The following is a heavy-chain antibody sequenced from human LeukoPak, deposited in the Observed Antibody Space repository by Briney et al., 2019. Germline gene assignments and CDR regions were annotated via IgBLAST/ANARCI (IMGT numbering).Heavy chain of an antibody. D-gene: IGHD2-15*01. Sequence: GGSLRLSCAASGFTFNNYAMHWVRQAPGKGLEWVAVIFFDGTMQYYADSVKGRFTISRDNSKNMLYLEMNGLSTEDTAVYYCAKVRYCSGVNCYPDDNWGQGTLVTVSS. CDR2: IFFDGTMQ. V-gene: IGHV3-30*04. CDR3: AKVRYCSGVNCYPDDN. J-gene: IGHJ4*02. CDR1: GFTFNNYA.